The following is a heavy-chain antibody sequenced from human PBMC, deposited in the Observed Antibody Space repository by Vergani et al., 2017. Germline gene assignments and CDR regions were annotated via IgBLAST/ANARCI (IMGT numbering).Heavy chain of an antibody. CDR3: VYRKTECGTTGCFYPIYYYYYMDV. V-gene: IGHV2-5*04. CDR1: GFPLNTLVVS. Sequence: QITLKESGPTLVNPTQTLTLTCTFSGFPLNTLVVSVASIRQPPGKALDWLTLIYLNDDQHYSPSLNNRVTTTKDTSKNQVVLTLTNMDYVDTGTYYCVYRKTECGTTGCFYPIYYYYYMDVWGKGTTVTVSS. J-gene: IGHJ6*03. CDR2: IYLNDDQ. D-gene: IGHD1-7*01.